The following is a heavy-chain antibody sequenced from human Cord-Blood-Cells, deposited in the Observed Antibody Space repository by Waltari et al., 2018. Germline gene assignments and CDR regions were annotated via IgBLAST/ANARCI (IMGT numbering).Heavy chain of an antibody. CDR3: ARESVGKYAFDI. D-gene: IGHD1-26*01. J-gene: IGHJ3*02. V-gene: IGHV1-8*03. Sequence: QVQLVQSGAEVKKPGASAKVSCKASGYTSTSYATTWVRQATGQGLEWMGWMNPNSGNTGYAQKFQGRVTITRNTSISTAYMELSSLRSEDTAVYYCARESVGKYAFDIWGQGTMVTVSS. CDR2: MNPNSGNT. CDR1: GYTSTSYA.